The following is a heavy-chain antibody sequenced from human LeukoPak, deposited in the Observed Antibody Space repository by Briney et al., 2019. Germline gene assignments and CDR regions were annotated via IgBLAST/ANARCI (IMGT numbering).Heavy chain of an antibody. Sequence: GGSLRLACAASGFTFSSYWMHCVRQAPGKGLVWVSRINSDGSSTSYADSVKGRFTISRDNAKNTLYLQMNSLRAEDTAVYYCARGTGSSDYYGGWGQGTLVTVSS. CDR3: ARGTGSSDYYGG. D-gene: IGHD3-22*01. CDR1: GFTFSSYW. V-gene: IGHV3-74*01. CDR2: INSDGSST. J-gene: IGHJ4*02.